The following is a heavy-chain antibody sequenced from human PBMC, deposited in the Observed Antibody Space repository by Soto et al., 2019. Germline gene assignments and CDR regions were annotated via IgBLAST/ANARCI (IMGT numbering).Heavy chain of an antibody. CDR1: DDSSSNYK. Sequence: SETLSLTCTVSDDSSSNYKWSWIRQPPGRRLEWIGYIDSNGGTSYNPSLQSRVTISIDTSTKQFFLKLSSVTAADTAVYYCLRQGFGRLHGLVDGRAQRTMVTGSS. CDR3: LRQGFGRLHGLVDG. V-gene: IGHV4-59*08. D-gene: IGHD3-10*01. J-gene: IGHJ3*01. CDR2: IDSNGGT.